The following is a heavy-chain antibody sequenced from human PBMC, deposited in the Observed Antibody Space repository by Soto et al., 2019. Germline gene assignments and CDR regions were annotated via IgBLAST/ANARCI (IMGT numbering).Heavy chain of an antibody. J-gene: IGHJ4*02. V-gene: IGHV1-69*04. CDR1: GGTFSSYT. CDR2: IIPILGIA. D-gene: IGHD2-15*01. CDR3: ARDQSPPYCSGGSCYLN. Sequence: ASVKVSCKASGGTFSSYTISWVRQAPGQGLEWMGRIIPILGIANYAQKFQGRVTITADKSTSTAYMELSSLRSEDTAVYYCARDQSPPYCSGGSCYLNWGQGTLVTVSS.